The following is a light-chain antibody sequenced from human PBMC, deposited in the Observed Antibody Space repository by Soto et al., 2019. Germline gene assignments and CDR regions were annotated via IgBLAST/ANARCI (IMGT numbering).Light chain of an antibody. Sequence: QSVLTQPASVSRSPGQSITISCTGTSSDIGAYNYVSWYQQHPGKAPKLMIYDVNIRPSGVSNRFSGSKSGNTASLTISGLQAEDEADYYCTSWTTSTTLIFGGGTQLTVL. CDR2: DVN. J-gene: IGLJ7*01. CDR1: SSDIGAYNY. V-gene: IGLV2-14*03. CDR3: TSWTTSTTLI.